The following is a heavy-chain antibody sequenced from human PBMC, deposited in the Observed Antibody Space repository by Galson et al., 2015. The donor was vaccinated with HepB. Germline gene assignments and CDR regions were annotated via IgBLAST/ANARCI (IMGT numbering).Heavy chain of an antibody. J-gene: IGHJ6*02. CDR1: GFSFTSHS. Sequence: SLRLSCAASGFSFTSHSMNWVRQAPGKGLEWVSYVSSGSTGRYYADSVRGRFTISRDNAKNSLYLHMKGLRAEDTAVYYCARNPSSYDYYSMDVWSQGTTVTVSS. V-gene: IGHV3-48*01. CDR3: ARNPSSYDYYSMDV. CDR2: VSSGSTGR.